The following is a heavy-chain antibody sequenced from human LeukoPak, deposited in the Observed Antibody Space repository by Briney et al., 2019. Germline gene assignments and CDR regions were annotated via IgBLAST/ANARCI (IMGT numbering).Heavy chain of an antibody. CDR3: ARSAADCTTSACYDS. Sequence: GGSLRLSCAASGFTFRNYAMTWVRQAPGMGLEWVSVVTGNGDTTYYADSLKGRFTISRDNSRNTLYLQVNSLRAEDTAVYHCARSAADCTTSACYDSWGQGTLVTVSS. CDR2: VTGNGDTT. J-gene: IGHJ4*02. V-gene: IGHV3-23*01. D-gene: IGHD2-8*01. CDR1: GFTFRNYA.